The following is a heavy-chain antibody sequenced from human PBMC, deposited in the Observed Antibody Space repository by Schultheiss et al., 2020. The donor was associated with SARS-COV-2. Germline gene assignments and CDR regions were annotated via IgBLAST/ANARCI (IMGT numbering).Heavy chain of an antibody. V-gene: IGHV1-69*13. CDR1: GGTFSSYA. CDR3: ARRNAAAHNNWFDP. Sequence: SVKVSCKASGGTFSSYAISWVRQAPGQGLEWMGGIIPIFGTANYAQKFQGRVTITADESTSTAYMELSRLRSDDTAVYYCARRNAAAHNNWFDPWGQGTLVTVSS. J-gene: IGHJ5*02. D-gene: IGHD6-13*01. CDR2: IIPIFGTA.